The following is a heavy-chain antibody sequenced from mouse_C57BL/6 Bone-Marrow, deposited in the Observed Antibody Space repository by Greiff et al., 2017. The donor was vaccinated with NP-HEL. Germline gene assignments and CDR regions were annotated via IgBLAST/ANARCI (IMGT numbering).Heavy chain of an antibody. CDR3: ARSAYYSNYGPYYYAMDY. CDR1: GYTFTSYW. Sequence: VQLQQPGAELVKPGASVKLSCKASGYTFTSYWMQWVNQRPGQGLEWIGEIDPSDSYTNYNQKFKGKATLTVDTSSSTAYMQLSSLTSEDSAVYYCARSAYYSNYGPYYYAMDYWGQGTSVTVSS. J-gene: IGHJ4*01. D-gene: IGHD2-5*01. V-gene: IGHV1-50*01. CDR2: IDPSDSYT.